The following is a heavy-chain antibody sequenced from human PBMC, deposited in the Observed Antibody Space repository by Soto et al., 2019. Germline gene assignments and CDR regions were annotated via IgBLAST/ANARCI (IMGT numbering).Heavy chain of an antibody. CDR1: GGSFSGHS. CDR2: INHSGRV. CDR3: AREIRGGDYYGSGSYYHFDY. Sequence: SETLSLTCAVYGGSFSGHSWTWIRQSPGKGLEWIGDINHSGRVNYSPSLKSRVTISLDTSKNQFSLTLSAVTAADTAMYYCAREIRGGDYYGSGSYYHFDYWGQGTLVTVSS. V-gene: IGHV4-34*01. J-gene: IGHJ4*02. D-gene: IGHD3-10*01.